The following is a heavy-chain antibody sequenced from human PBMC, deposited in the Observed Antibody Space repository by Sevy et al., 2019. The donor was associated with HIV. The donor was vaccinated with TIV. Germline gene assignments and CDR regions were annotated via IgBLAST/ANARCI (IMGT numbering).Heavy chain of an antibody. CDR1: GASVSAANDY. V-gene: IGHV4-61*01. CDR3: ARDQYYDILTGLYAIDV. D-gene: IGHD3-9*01. J-gene: IGHJ6*02. CDR2: VYYFGST. Sequence: SETLSLTCSVSGASVSAANDYWTWIRQPPGKGLEWIGNVYYFGSTKYNPSLKSRVTISLGTSQKQFSLRLTSVTAADTAVYYCARDQYYDILTGLYAIDVWGQGTTVTVSS.